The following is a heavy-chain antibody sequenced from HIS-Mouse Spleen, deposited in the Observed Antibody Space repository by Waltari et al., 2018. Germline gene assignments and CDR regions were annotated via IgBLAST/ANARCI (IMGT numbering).Heavy chain of an antibody. V-gene: IGHV4-39*07. D-gene: IGHD6-13*01. CDR3: AREIPYSSSWYDWYFDL. CDR1: GGSISSSSYY. CDR2: IYYSGRT. Sequence: QLQLQESGPGLVKPSETLSLTCTVSGGSISSSSYYWGWIRQPPGKGLEWIGSIYYSGRTCYNQTLRGRVTISVDTSKNQFSMKLSSVTAADTAVYYCAREIPYSSSWYDWYFDLWGRGTLVTVSS. J-gene: IGHJ2*01.